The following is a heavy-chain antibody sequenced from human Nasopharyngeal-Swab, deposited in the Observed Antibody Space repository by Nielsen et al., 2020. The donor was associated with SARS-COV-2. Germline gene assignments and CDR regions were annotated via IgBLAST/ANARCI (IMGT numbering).Heavy chain of an antibody. CDR3: ARVYYYYYYMDV. J-gene: IGHJ6*03. V-gene: IGHV4-30-4*01. Sequence: SETLSLTGTGCVGSISSGDYYWSWIRHPPGKGLEWIGYIYYSGSTYYNSSLKRRVTISVDTSKNQFSLKLSSVTAADTAVYYCARVYYYYYYMDVWGKGTTVTVSS. CDR1: VGSISSGDYY. CDR2: IYYSGST.